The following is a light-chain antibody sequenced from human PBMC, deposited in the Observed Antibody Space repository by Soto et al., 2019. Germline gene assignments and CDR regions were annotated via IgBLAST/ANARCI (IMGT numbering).Light chain of an antibody. V-gene: IGLV1-40*01. CDR2: GNS. Sequence: QSVLTQPPSVSGAPGQRVTISCTGSSSNIGAGYDVHWYQQLPGTAPKLLIYGNSNRPSGVPDRFSGSKSGTSASLGITGFQAEDEADYYCQSYDSSLSGWVFGGGTKLTVL. CDR3: QSYDSSLSGWV. J-gene: IGLJ3*02. CDR1: SSNIGAGYD.